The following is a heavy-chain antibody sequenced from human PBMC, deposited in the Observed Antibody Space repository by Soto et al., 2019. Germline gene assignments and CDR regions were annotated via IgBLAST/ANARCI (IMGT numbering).Heavy chain of an antibody. V-gene: IGHV4-59*01. CDR3: ARGPDVLTGYYGPNEY. CDR2: IYYSGST. Sequence: SETQSLTCTVSGGTIRSYDWSWIRQPPGKGLEWIGYIYYSGSTNYNPSLKSRVTISVDTSKNQFSLKLSSVTAADTAVYYCARGPDVLTGYYGPNEYWGQGTLVTVSS. D-gene: IGHD3-9*01. J-gene: IGHJ4*02. CDR1: GGTIRSYD.